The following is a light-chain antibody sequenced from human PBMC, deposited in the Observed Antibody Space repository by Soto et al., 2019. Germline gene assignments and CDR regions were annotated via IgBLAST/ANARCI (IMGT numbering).Light chain of an antibody. J-gene: IGLJ1*01. Sequence: QSVLTQPASVSGSPGQSITISCTGTSSDIGAYNFVSWYQQHPGKAPKLMIYDVSNRPSGVSDRFSGFKSGDTASLTISGLLAEDEADYYCTSYTTSGSYVFGTGTKVTVL. CDR3: TSYTTSGSYV. V-gene: IGLV2-14*01. CDR1: SSDIGAYNF. CDR2: DVS.